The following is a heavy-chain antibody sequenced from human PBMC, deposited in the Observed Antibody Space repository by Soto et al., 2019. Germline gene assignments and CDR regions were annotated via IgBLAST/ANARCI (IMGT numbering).Heavy chain of an antibody. Sequence: PSETLSLTCTVSGDSITSNSYFWAWIRQPPGKGLEWIGSIYYSGTTYHNPSLKSRVTISVDRSNNQFSLKLTSVTAADTAVYYCARHFSVDHSDYWGQGALVTVSS. CDR1: GDSITSNSYF. J-gene: IGHJ4*02. D-gene: IGHD3-9*01. CDR2: IYYSGTT. CDR3: ARHFSVDHSDY. V-gene: IGHV4-39*01.